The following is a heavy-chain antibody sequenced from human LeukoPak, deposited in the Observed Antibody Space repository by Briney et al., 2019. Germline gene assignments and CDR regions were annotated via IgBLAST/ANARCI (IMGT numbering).Heavy chain of an antibody. CDR1: GYTFTSYG. CDR2: ISAYNGNT. D-gene: IGHD2-15*01. V-gene: IGHV1-18*01. CDR3: GRRLLAGYYYYYYMDV. J-gene: IGHJ6*03. Sequence: ASVKVSCKASGYTFTSYGISWVRQAPGQGLEWMGWISAYNGNTNYAQKLQGRVTMTTDTSTSTAYMELRSLRSDDTAVYYCGRRLLAGYYYYYYMDVWGKGTTVTVSS.